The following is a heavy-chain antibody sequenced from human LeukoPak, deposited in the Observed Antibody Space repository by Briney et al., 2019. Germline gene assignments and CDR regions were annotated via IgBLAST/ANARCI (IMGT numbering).Heavy chain of an antibody. CDR1: GGSVSSGSYY. CDR2: IYYSGST. J-gene: IGHJ4*02. V-gene: IGHV4-61*01. CDR3: ARAAPNYYDSSGSLRNPYFDY. Sequence: SETLSLTCTVSGGSVSSGSYYWSWIRQPPGKGLEWIGYIYYSGSTYYSPSLKSRVTMSVDTSKNQFSLTLISVTAADTAVYFCARAAPNYYDSSGSLRNPYFDYWGQGTLVTVSS. D-gene: IGHD3-22*01.